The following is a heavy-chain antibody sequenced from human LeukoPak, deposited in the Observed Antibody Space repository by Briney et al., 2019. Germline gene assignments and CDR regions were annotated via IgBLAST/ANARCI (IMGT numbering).Heavy chain of an antibody. J-gene: IGHJ3*02. CDR2: IGGGGSDT. V-gene: IGHV3-23*01. CDR3: AKDVFRWAFDI. Sequence: PGGSLRLSCAVAGFNFWSTGMSWVRQAPGKGLEWVSAIGGGGSDTKYTDSVEGQFTILRDISKNTLYLQMNSLRAEDTAVYFCAKDVFRWAFDIWGQGTMVTVSS. CDR1: GFNFWSTG. D-gene: IGHD5-24*01.